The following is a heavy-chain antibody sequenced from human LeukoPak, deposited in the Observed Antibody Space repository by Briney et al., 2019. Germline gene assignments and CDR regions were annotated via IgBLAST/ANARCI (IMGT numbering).Heavy chain of an antibody. J-gene: IGHJ3*02. CDR3: ARVGHYDILTGSPSDAFDI. Sequence: PSQTLSVTCTVSGGSISSGDYYWSWIRQPPGKGLEWIGYIYYSGSTYYNPSLKSRVTISVDTSKNQFSLKLSSVTAADTAVYYCARVGHYDILTGSPSDAFDIWGQGTMVTVSS. D-gene: IGHD3-9*01. CDR2: IYYSGST. CDR1: GGSISSGDYY. V-gene: IGHV4-30-4*01.